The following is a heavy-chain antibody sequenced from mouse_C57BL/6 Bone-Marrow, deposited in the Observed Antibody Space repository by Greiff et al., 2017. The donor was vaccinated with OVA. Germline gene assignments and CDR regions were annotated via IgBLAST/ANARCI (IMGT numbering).Heavy chain of an antibody. CDR2: INPYNGDT. Sequence: EVQLQQSGPELVKPGASVKISCKASGYSFTGYFMNWVMQSHGKSLEWIGRINPYNGDTFYNQKFKGKATLTVDKSSSTAHMELRSLTSEDSAVYYGARYFLLKDWYFDVWGTGTTVTVSS. V-gene: IGHV1-20*01. D-gene: IGHD1-1*01. CDR1: GYSFTGYF. J-gene: IGHJ1*03. CDR3: ARYFLLKDWYFDV.